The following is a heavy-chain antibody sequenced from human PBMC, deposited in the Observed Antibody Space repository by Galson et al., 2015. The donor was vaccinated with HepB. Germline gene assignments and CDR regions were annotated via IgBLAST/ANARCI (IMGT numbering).Heavy chain of an antibody. J-gene: IGHJ2*01. CDR1: GGTFSSYA. Sequence: SVKVSCKASGGTFSSYAISWVRQAPGQGLEWMGGIIPIFGTANYAQKFQGRVTITADKSTSTAYMELSSLRSEDTAVYYCARGEGYIAARPGWYFDLWGRGTLVTVSS. CDR3: ARGEGYIAARPGWYFDL. CDR2: IIPIFGTA. V-gene: IGHV1-69*06. D-gene: IGHD6-6*01.